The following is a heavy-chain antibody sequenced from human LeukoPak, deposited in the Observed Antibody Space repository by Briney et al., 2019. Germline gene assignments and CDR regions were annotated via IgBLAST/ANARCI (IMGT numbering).Heavy chain of an antibody. CDR3: ASYSYGQFFDY. J-gene: IGHJ4*02. CDR1: GFTFSSYW. V-gene: IGHV3-7*01. D-gene: IGHD5-18*01. CDR2: IKQDGSEK. Sequence: GGSLRLSCAASGFTFSSYWMSWVRQAPGKGLEWVANIKQDGSEKYYVDSVKGRFTISRDNAKNSLYLQMNSLRAEVTAVYYCASYSYGQFFDYWGQGTLVTVSS.